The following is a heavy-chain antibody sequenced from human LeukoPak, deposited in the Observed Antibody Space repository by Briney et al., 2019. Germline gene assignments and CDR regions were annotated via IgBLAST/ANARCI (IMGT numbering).Heavy chain of an antibody. V-gene: IGHV4-59*01. D-gene: IGHD5-12*01. Sequence: PSETLSLTWTVSGXSITSYYGTWVRQTPEKGLEWIGHIYHSGNTYYNPSLKSRVTISLDTSKNQFSLNLSSVTAADTAVYYCARYGYRGLRGMDVWGQGTTVTVSS. CDR3: ARYGYRGLRGMDV. CDR2: IYHSGNT. CDR1: GXSITSYY. J-gene: IGHJ6*02.